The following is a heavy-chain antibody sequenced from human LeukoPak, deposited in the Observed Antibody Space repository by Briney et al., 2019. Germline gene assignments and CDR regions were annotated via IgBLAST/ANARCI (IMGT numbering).Heavy chain of an antibody. CDR3: ATDIMVRGVLNDY. V-gene: IGHV1-24*01. CDR2: FDPDDGET. Sequence: GASVKVSCKVSGYTLTELSMHWVRQAPGNGLEWMGGFDPDDGETIYAQKFQGGVTMTEDTSTDTAYMELSSLRSEDTAVYYCATDIMVRGVLNDYWGQGTLVNVSS. J-gene: IGHJ4*02. D-gene: IGHD3-10*01. CDR1: GYTLTELS.